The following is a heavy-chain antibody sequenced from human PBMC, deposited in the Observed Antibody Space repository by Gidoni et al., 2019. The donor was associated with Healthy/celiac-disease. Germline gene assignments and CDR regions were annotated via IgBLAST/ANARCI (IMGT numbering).Heavy chain of an antibody. CDR1: RCSFSAYY. V-gene: IGHV4-34*01. CDR2: INHSGST. CDR3: AEGGYCSSTSCHPGMDV. Sequence: GAGLLKPSATLSLPSALYRCSFSAYYWSWIRPPPGKGLEWSGEINHSGSTNYNPSLKSRVAISVDASKNQFSLKLSAVAAADTAVYYCAEGGYCSSTSCHPGMDVWGQGTTVTVSS. D-gene: IGHD2-2*01. J-gene: IGHJ6*02.